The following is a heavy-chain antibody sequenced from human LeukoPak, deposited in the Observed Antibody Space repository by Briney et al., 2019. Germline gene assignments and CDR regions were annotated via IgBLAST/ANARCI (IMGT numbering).Heavy chain of an antibody. CDR2: INWNGGST. J-gene: IGHJ4*02. V-gene: IGHV3-20*04. CDR1: GFTFDDYG. CDR3: ARGDILTGYYKEYYFHY. D-gene: IGHD3-9*01. Sequence: GGSLRLSCAASGFTFDDYGMSWVRQAPGKGLEWVSGINWNGGSTGYADSVKGRFTISRDNAKNSLYLQMNSLRAEDTALYYCARGDILTGYYKEYYFHYWGQGTLVTVSS.